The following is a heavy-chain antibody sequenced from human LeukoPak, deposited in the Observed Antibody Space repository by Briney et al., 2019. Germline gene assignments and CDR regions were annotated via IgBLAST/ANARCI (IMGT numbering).Heavy chain of an antibody. CDR2: ISSNGGST. Sequence: GGSLRLSCAASGFTFSSYGMHWVRQAPGKGLEYVSAISSNGGSTYYANSVKGRFTISRDNSKNALYLQMGSLRAEDMAVYYCARASIVGAHEHRGPGTLVNVSS. CDR3: ARASIVGAHEH. D-gene: IGHD1-26*01. J-gene: IGHJ4*02. CDR1: GFTFSSYG. V-gene: IGHV3-64*01.